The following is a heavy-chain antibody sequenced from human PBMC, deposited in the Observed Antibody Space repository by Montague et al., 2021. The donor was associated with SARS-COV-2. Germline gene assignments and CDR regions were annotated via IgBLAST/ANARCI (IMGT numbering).Heavy chain of an antibody. J-gene: IGHJ5*02. CDR1: GFSLSTSGMC. V-gene: IGHV2-5*08. D-gene: IGHD6-13*01. Sequence: PALVKPTQTLTLTCTFSGFSLSTSGMCVSWIRQPPGKALEWLARIDWDDDKRYSPSLKSRLTITKDTSKNQVVLTMTNMDPVDTATYYCARRPSIAAAGTFRFDPWGQGTLVTVSS. CDR2: IDWDDDK. CDR3: ARRPSIAAAGTFRFDP.